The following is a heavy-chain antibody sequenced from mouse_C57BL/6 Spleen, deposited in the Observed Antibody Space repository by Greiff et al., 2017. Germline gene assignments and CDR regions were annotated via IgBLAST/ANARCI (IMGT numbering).Heavy chain of an antibody. CDR2: IDPSDSYT. D-gene: IGHD2-4*01. V-gene: IGHV1-59*01. Sequence: QVQLQQPGAELVRPGTSVKLSCKASGYTFTSYWLHWVKQRPGQGLAWIGVIDPSDSYTTYNQKFKGKATLTVDTSSSTAYMQLSSLTSEDSAVYYCARGIYYDYDWYCDVWGTGTTVTVAS. CDR3: ARGIYYDYDWYCDV. CDR1: GYTFTSYW. J-gene: IGHJ1*03.